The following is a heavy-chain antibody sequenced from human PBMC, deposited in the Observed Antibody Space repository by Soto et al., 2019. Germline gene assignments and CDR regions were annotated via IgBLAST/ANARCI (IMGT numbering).Heavy chain of an antibody. Sequence: SETLSLTCAVYGGAFRGYYWSWIRQPPGKGLEWLGEINDSGSTNYNPSLKSRITISLDTSKKEISLRLSSVTAADTAVYYCARERGRYCSGESCYPFGPWGQGALVTLSS. J-gene: IGHJ5*02. CDR3: ARERGRYCSGESCYPFGP. CDR1: GGAFRGYY. V-gene: IGHV4-34*01. CDR2: INDSGST. D-gene: IGHD2-15*01.